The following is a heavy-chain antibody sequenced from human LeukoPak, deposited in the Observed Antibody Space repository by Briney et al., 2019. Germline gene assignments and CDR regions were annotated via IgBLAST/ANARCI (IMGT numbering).Heavy chain of an antibody. CDR2: IRGSGGRT. D-gene: IGHD2-2*01. CDR3: ASSDVVAYGMDV. J-gene: IGHJ6*02. CDR1: GFPFSSYA. Sequence: LAGGSLRLSCAASGFPFSSYAMSWVRQAPGKGLVWVSAIRGSGGRTYYADSVKGRFTISRDNARNTLYLQMNSLRAEDTAVYYCASSDVVAYGMDVWGQGTTVTVSS. V-gene: IGHV3-23*01.